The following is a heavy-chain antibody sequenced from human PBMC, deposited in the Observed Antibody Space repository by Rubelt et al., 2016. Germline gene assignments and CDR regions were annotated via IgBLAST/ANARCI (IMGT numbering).Heavy chain of an antibody. J-gene: IGHJ4*02. CDR2: IWYDGSDE. CDR1: GFTFSNYG. Sequence: QVQLVESGGGVVQPGRSLRLSCAASGFTFSNYGMHWVRQVPGKGLEWVAVIWYDGSDEYYADSVKGRFTNSRVNSKNMLYLQMNNLRVEDTALYYCTCFDYWGQGTLVTVSS. CDR3: TCFDY. V-gene: IGHV3-33*01.